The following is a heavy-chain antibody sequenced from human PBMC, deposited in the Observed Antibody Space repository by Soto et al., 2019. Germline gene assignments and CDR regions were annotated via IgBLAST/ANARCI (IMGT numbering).Heavy chain of an antibody. V-gene: IGHV4-38-2*01. Sequence: SETLSLTCAVSGDSISSGYYWAWIRQPPGKGLEWIGSIYHSGTTYYNPSLKSRVTISVDTSKNQFSLKLSSVTAADSAVYYCARAYYDFWSGYSRYFDYWGQGTLVTVSS. J-gene: IGHJ4*02. D-gene: IGHD3-3*01. CDR1: GDSISSGYY. CDR3: ARAYYDFWSGYSRYFDY. CDR2: IYHSGTT.